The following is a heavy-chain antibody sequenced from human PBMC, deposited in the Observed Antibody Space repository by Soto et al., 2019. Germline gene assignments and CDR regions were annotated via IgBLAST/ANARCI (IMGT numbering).Heavy chain of an antibody. V-gene: IGHV4-38-2*01. Sequence: PSETLSLTCAVSGYSISSGYYWGGIRQPPGKGLEWIGNIYHSGSTYYNPSLKSRVTISVDTSKNQFSLKLSSVTAADTAVYYCARTPNGYGDYYFDYWGQGXLVTVSS. CDR3: ARTPNGYGDYYFDY. CDR2: IYHSGST. J-gene: IGHJ4*02. D-gene: IGHD4-17*01. CDR1: GYSISSGYY.